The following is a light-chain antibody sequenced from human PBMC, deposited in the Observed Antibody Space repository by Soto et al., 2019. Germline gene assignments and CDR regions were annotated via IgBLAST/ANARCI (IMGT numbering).Light chain of an antibody. Sequence: EIVLTQSPAALSSSAGERATLSCGASQSVSSYLAWYQQKPGPATGLHIQNAANRATGIPARFSGSGSGTDFTLTISILEPEDVAVYYCQQRSNWPRWTFGQGTKVDIK. V-gene: IGKV3-11*01. CDR2: NAA. CDR1: QSVSSY. J-gene: IGKJ1*01. CDR3: QQRSNWPRWT.